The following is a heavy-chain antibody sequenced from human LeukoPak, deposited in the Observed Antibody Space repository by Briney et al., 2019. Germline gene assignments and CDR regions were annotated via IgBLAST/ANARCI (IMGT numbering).Heavy chain of an antibody. J-gene: IGHJ4*02. D-gene: IGHD7-27*01. V-gene: IGHV4-34*01. CDR1: GGSFSGYY. Sequence: PSETLSLTCAVYGGSFSGYYWSWIRQPPGKGLEWIGEINHSGSTNYNPSLKSRVTISVDTSKNQFSLKLSSVTAADTAVYYCARGPWVDYWGQGTLATVSS. CDR3: ARGPWVDY. CDR2: INHSGST.